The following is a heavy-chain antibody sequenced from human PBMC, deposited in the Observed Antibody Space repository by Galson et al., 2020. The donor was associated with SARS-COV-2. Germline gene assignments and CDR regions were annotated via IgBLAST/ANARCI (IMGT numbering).Heavy chain of an antibody. CDR3: ARDDSHYTPGYFAY. D-gene: IGHD4-4*01. J-gene: IGHJ4*02. V-gene: IGHV4-59*01. CDR2: VYYTGTT. CDR1: GGSISSYY. Sequence: SETLSLTCSVSGGSISSYYWSWVRQPPGKGLEWIGYVYYTGTTNYAPSIKSRVTMSLDTSKTQFSLRLTSVTPADTAVYFCARDDSHYTPGYFAYWGQGILVTVSS.